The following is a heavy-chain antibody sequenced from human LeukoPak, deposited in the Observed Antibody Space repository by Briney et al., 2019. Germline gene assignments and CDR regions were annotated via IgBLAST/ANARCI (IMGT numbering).Heavy chain of an antibody. J-gene: IGHJ5*02. CDR1: GGSISSGGYY. CDR2: IYYSGST. CDR3: AREYGSGLVGWFDP. D-gene: IGHD3-10*01. V-gene: IGHV4-31*03. Sequence: SQTLSPTCTVSGGSISSGGYYWSWIRQHPGKGLEWIGYIYYSGSTYYNPSLKSRVTISVDTSKNQFSLKLSSVTAADTAVYYCAREYGSGLVGWFDPWGQGTLVTVSS.